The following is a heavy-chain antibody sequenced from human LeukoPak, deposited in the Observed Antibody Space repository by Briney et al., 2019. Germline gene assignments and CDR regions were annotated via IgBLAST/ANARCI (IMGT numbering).Heavy chain of an antibody. Sequence: SETLSLTCTVSGDSISVNGYYWGWVRQTPEKGLEWIGSIYYRGTTYFNPSLRSRITISVDTSRNQFSLKVTSVTAADTAVYFCARDVRSGSYLEVWGQGTLVTVSS. J-gene: IGHJ1*01. D-gene: IGHD1-26*01. V-gene: IGHV4-39*07. CDR2: IYYRGTT. CDR3: ARDVRSGSYLEV. CDR1: GDSISVNGYY.